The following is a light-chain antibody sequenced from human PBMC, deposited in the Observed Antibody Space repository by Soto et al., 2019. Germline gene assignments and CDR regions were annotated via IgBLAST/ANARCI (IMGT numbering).Light chain of an antibody. CDR1: QSVGSDF. CDR3: QQYGNSPIT. J-gene: IGKJ5*01. CDR2: GAS. Sequence: EIVLKQSPGTLSLSPGERATLSCRASQSVGSDFLAWYQQRPGQPPRILIFGASGRATGIPDRFSGSGSGTDFTLTISRLEPEDFAVYYCQQYGNSPITFGQGTRLEIK. V-gene: IGKV3-20*01.